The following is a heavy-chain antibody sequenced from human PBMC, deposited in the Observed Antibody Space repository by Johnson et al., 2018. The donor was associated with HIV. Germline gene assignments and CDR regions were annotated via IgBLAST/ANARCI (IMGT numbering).Heavy chain of an antibody. CDR3: AKDGGRLRTDAFDI. J-gene: IGHJ3*02. CDR1: GFTFDDFG. Sequence: VQLVESGGGVVRPGGSLRLSCAASGFTFDDFGMGWVRQAPGKGLEWVSGINWNGGRTGYADSVKGRFTISRDNAKNSLYLQMNSLRGEDTALYYCAKDGGRLRTDAFDIWGQGTMVTVSS. V-gene: IGHV3-20*04. D-gene: IGHD2-15*01. CDR2: INWNGGRT.